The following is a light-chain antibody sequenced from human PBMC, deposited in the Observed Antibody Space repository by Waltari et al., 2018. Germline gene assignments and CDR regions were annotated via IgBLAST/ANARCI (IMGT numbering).Light chain of an antibody. Sequence: DIQMTQSPPSLSASVGDSVTITCRASQSVEGYLNWYQQRPGSAPTLMIYSASALQRGVSSRFSGSGFGTEFSLTINGLQPEDFATYFCQQSATIPNTFGQGTRVQI. CDR1: QSVEGY. CDR2: SAS. V-gene: IGKV1-39*01. CDR3: QQSATIPNT. J-gene: IGKJ2*01.